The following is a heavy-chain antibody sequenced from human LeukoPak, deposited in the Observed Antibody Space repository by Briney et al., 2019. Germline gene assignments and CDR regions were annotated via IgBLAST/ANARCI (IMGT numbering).Heavy chain of an antibody. V-gene: IGHV3-7*01. CDR2: IKQDGSEQ. CDR3: ARVGPSYYYYYMDA. CDR1: GFTFSSCW. Sequence: PGGSLRLSCSGSGFTFSSCWMTWVRQAPGKGLEWVANIKQDGSEQYTADSLKGRFTISRDNDKKLVFLQMNSLRVDDTAVYYCARVGPSYYYYYMDAWGNGTTVIVSS. J-gene: IGHJ6*03.